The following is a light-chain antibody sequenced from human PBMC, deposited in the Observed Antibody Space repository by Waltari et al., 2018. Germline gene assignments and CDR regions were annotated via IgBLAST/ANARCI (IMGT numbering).Light chain of an antibody. CDR2: EAL. Sequence: DIQMTQSPSTLSASVGDRVTITCRASQSISSRLAWYQQKPGIAPKLLIHEALSLESGVPIRFSGTVSGTEFTLTISSLQPEDFGTYFCQQYKTYPLTFGGGTRVESK. CDR3: QQYKTYPLT. J-gene: IGKJ4*01. CDR1: QSISSR. V-gene: IGKV1-5*01.